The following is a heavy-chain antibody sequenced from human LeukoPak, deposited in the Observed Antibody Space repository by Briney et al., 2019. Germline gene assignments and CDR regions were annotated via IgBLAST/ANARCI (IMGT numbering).Heavy chain of an antibody. J-gene: IGHJ4*02. D-gene: IGHD2-15*01. CDR1: GHTFTGYY. CDR3: ARAYCSGGSCYYSVDY. CDR2: INPNSGGT. Sequence: ASVKVSYKASGHTFTGYYMHWDRQASGQGLEWMGRINPNSGGTNYAQKFQGRVTMTRDTSISTAYMELSRLRSDDTAVYYCARAYCSGGSCYYSVDYWGQGTLVTVSS. V-gene: IGHV1-2*06.